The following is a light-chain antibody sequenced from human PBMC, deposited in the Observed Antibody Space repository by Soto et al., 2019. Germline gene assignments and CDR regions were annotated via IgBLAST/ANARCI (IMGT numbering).Light chain of an antibody. J-gene: IGLJ2*01. V-gene: IGLV4-69*01. CDR1: SGHSSYA. CDR2: LNSDGSH. CDR3: QTWGTGIQV. Sequence: QSVLTQSPSASXSLGASVKLXCTLSSGHSSYAIAWHQQQPEKGPRYLMKLNSDGSHSKGDGITDRFSGSSSGAERYLTISSLQSEDEADYYCQTWGTGIQVFGGGTKLTVL.